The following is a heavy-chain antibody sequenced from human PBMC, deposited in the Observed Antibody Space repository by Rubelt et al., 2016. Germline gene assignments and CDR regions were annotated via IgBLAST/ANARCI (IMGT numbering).Heavy chain of an antibody. J-gene: IGHJ4*02. D-gene: IGHD2-2*01. Sequence: TASGFTFSSYAMSWVRQAPGKGLEWVSAISGSGGSTYYADSVKGRFTISRDNSKNTLYLQMNSLRAEDTAGYYCAKTRGARAAFHQPNFDYWGQGTLVTVSS. V-gene: IGHV3-23*01. CDR1: GFTFSSYA. CDR3: AKTRGARAAFHQPNFDY. CDR2: ISGSGGST.